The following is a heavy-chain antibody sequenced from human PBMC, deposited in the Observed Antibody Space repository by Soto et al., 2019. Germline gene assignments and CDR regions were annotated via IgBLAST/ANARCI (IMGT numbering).Heavy chain of an antibody. CDR1: GASISGSKW. J-gene: IGHJ4*02. D-gene: IGHD1-26*01. V-gene: IGHV4-4*02. CDR2: ISPSGNS. Sequence: QVQLQESGPGLVKPSGTLSLTCAVSGASISGSKWWTWVRQSPGKGLEWIGEISPSGNSNYNPSFKGRVTISVDKSKNQFSLQLTSVTAADTAIYYCANKGGTYYFYWGQGTLVTVSS. CDR3: ANKGGTYYFY.